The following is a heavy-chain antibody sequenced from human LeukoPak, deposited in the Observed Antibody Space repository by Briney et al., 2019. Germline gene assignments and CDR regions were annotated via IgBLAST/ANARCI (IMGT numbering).Heavy chain of an antibody. J-gene: IGHJ4*02. V-gene: IGHV3-74*01. Sequence: GGSLRLSCAASGFTFSNYWMHWVRQAPGKGLVWVSRIDSDGSTTSYADSVKGRFTISRDNAKNTLYLQVNSLRADDTAVYYCARDPYSGAYYGDHWGQGTLVTVS. CDR3: ARDPYSGAYYGDH. D-gene: IGHD3-3*01. CDR1: GFTFSNYW. CDR2: IDSDGSTT.